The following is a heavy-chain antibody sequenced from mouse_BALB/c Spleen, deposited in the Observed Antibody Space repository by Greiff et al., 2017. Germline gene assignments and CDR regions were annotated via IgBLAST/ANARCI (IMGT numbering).Heavy chain of an antibody. J-gene: IGHJ3*01. CDR2: IDTSDSYT. Sequence: VQLQQPGAELVMPGASVKMSCKASGYTFTDYWMHWVQQRPGQGLEWIGAIDTSDSYTSYNQKFKGKATLTVDESSSTAYMQLSSLTSEDSAVYYCARGYGNYVPAYWGQGTLVTVSA. D-gene: IGHD2-10*02. V-gene: IGHV1-69*01. CDR1: GYTFTDYW. CDR3: ARGYGNYVPAY.